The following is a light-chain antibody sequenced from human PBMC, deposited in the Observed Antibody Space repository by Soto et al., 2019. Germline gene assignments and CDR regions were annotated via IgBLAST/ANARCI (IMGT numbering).Light chain of an antibody. Sequence: QSALTQPPSASGSPGQSVTISCTGTSSDVGFYNFVSWYQQHPGKAPKLMIYEVSKRPSGVPDRFSGSKSGNTASLTVSGLQAEDEAHYYCSSYAGSNSYVFGTGTKLTVL. J-gene: IGLJ1*01. V-gene: IGLV2-8*01. CDR3: SSYAGSNSYV. CDR1: SSDVGFYNF. CDR2: EVS.